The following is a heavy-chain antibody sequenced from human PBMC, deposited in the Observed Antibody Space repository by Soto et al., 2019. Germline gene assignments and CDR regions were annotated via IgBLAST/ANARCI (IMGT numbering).Heavy chain of an antibody. D-gene: IGHD6-13*01. CDR3: ARQSDSSWTPFDS. CDR1: GGSLSSSPHY. J-gene: IGHJ4*02. Sequence: SETLSVTCTVSGGSLSSSPHYWGWNRQSPGKGLEWIGSIYNSGNTYYNPSLKSRVTISVDTSKNQFSLKLRSVTDADTAVYYCARQSDSSWTPFDSWGQGTLVTVSS. CDR2: IYNSGNT. V-gene: IGHV4-39*01.